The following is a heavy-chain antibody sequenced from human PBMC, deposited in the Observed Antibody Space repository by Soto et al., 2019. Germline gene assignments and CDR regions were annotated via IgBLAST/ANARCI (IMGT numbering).Heavy chain of an antibody. Sequence: PSETLSLTCAVYGGSFSGYYWNWIRQPPGKGLEWIGEINHSGSTNYNPSLKSRVTISVDTSKNQFSLKLSSVTAADTAVYYCARDYYDSSGYYYQHWGQGTLVTVSS. CDR3: ARDYYDSSGYYYQH. V-gene: IGHV4-34*01. J-gene: IGHJ1*01. CDR1: GGSFSGYY. D-gene: IGHD3-22*01. CDR2: INHSGST.